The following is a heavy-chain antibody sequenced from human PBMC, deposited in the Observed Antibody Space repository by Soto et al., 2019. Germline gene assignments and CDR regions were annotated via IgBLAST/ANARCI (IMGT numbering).Heavy chain of an antibody. Sequence: ASVKVSCKVSGYTLTELSMHWVRQAPGKGLEWMGGFDPEDGETTYAQKFQGRVTMTEDTSTDTAYMELSSLRSEDTAVYYCATESPRVTMGKNYYYYGMDVWGQGTTVTVSS. D-gene: IGHD3-10*01. V-gene: IGHV1-24*01. CDR3: ATESPRVTMGKNYYYYGMDV. CDR2: FDPEDGET. J-gene: IGHJ6*02. CDR1: GYTLTELS.